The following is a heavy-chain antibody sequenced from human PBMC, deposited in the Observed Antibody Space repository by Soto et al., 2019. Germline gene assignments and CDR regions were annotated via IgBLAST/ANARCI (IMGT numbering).Heavy chain of an antibody. D-gene: IGHD2-15*01. J-gene: IGHJ4*02. Sequence: LSLTCTVSGGSVSSGSYYWSWIRQPPGKGLECIGCIHHSGKSNYSPSLRSRVTMSVDTSKNQFSLKLNSMTAADTAVYYCARDLKGSTCYDYWGQGTLVTVSS. V-gene: IGHV4-61*01. CDR3: ARDLKGSTCYDY. CDR1: GGSVSSGSYY. CDR2: IHHSGKS.